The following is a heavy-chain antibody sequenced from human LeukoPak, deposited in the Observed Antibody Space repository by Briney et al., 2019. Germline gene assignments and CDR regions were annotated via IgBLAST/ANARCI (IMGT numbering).Heavy chain of an antibody. Sequence: ASVTVSCKASGYSFTANYIHWVRQAPGQGLEWMGWLTPSSGGTNYAQRFQGRVTMTRDTSIGTGYMELSRLTSDDTAVYYCARGGPVGYPTGFDYWGQGTLVTVSS. CDR3: ARGGPVGYPTGFDY. J-gene: IGHJ4*02. V-gene: IGHV1-2*02. D-gene: IGHD5-12*01. CDR2: LTPSSGGT. CDR1: GYSFTANY.